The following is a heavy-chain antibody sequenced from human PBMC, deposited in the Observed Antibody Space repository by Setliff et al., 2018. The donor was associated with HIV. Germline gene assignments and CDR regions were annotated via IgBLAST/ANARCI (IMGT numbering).Heavy chain of an antibody. CDR3: ARDTVKATFSDY. CDR1: GYTFTSYA. CDR2: ISPNSDVT. D-gene: IGHD4-17*01. Sequence: ASVKVSCKASGYTFTSYAMHWVRQAPGQRLEWMGRISPNSDVTNYAQKFQGRVTMTTDTSISTVYMELSSLTSADTAVYYCARDTVKATFSDYWGQGTLVTVSS. V-gene: IGHV1-2*06. J-gene: IGHJ4*02.